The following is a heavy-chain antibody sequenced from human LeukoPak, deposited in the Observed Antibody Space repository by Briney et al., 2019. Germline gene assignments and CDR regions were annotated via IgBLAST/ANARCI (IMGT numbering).Heavy chain of an antibody. CDR3: ARKVWEIVVVPAASSRHNWFDP. J-gene: IGHJ5*02. CDR2: INHSGST. D-gene: IGHD2-2*01. Sequence: SETLSLTCAVYSGSFSGYYWSWIRQPPGKGLEWIGEINHSGSTNYNPSLKSRVTISVDTSRNQFSLKLSSVTAADTAVYYCARKVWEIVVVPAASSRHNWFDPWGQGNLVTVSS. CDR1: SGSFSGYY. V-gene: IGHV4-34*01.